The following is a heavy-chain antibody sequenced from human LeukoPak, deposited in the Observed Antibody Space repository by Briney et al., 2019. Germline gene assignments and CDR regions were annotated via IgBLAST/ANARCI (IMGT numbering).Heavy chain of an antibody. J-gene: IGHJ4*02. CDR1: GFTVSSNY. CDR2: IYSGGST. D-gene: IGHD5-18*01. CDR3: ARGPSGYSYGHLDY. Sequence: PGGSLRLSCAASGFTVSSNYMGWVRQAPGKGLEWVSVIYSGGSTYYADSVKGRFTISRDNSKNTLYLQMNSLRAEDTAVYYCARGPSGYSYGHLDYWGQGTLVTVSS. V-gene: IGHV3-53*01.